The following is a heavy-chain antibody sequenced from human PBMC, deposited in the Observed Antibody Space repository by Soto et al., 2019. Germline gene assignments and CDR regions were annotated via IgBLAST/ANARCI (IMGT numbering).Heavy chain of an antibody. Sequence: GSLRLSCAASGFTFSSYDMHWVRQATGKGLEWVSAIGTAGDTYYPGSVKGRFTISRENAKNSLYLQMNSLRAGDTAVYYCARALSSGYYYFDAFDIWGQGTMVTVSS. V-gene: IGHV3-13*01. CDR1: GFTFSSYD. CDR2: IGTAGDT. D-gene: IGHD3-22*01. CDR3: ARALSSGYYYFDAFDI. J-gene: IGHJ3*02.